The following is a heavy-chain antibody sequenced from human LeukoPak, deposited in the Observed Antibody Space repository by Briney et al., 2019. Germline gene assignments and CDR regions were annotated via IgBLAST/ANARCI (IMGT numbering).Heavy chain of an antibody. J-gene: IGHJ4*02. CDR3: ARSGSGSYYTPDF. D-gene: IGHD3-10*01. CDR2: IDWDDDK. CDR1: GFSLSTNGMC. Sequence: SGPALVKPTQTLTLTCTFSGFSLSTNGMCVSWIRQPPGKALEWLALIDWDDDKYYSTSQKTRLTMSKDTSKNQVVLTMTNMDPVDTATYYCARSGSGSYYTPDFWGQGTLVTVSS. V-gene: IGHV2-70*01.